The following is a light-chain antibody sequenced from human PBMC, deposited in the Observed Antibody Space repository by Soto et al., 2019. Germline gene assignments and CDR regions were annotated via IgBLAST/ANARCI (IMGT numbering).Light chain of an antibody. Sequence: MNQSPSTLSASVGDRVTITCRASQSISSWLAWYQQKPGKAPKLLIYDASSLESGVPSRFSGSGSGTEFTLTISSLQPDDFATYYCQQYNSYSITSGQVT. V-gene: IGKV1-5*01. CDR2: DAS. CDR1: QSISSW. CDR3: QQYNSYSIT. J-gene: IGKJ5*01.